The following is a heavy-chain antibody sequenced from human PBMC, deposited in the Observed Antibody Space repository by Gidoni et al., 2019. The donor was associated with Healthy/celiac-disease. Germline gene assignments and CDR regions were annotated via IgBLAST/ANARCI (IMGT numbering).Heavy chain of an antibody. CDR2: VWYDGSNK. V-gene: IGHV3-33*01. CDR1: GFTFSSYG. J-gene: IGHJ6*02. Sequence: QVQLVASGGGVVQPGRSLRLSCAASGFTFSSYGMHWVRQAPGKGLGWVAVVWYDGSNKYYADSVKGRFTISRDNSKNTLYLQMNSLRAEDTAVYYCASPSYYYGMDVWGQGTTVTVSS. CDR3: ASPSYYYGMDV.